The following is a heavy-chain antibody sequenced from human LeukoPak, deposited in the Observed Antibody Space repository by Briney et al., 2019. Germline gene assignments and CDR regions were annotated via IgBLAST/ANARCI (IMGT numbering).Heavy chain of an antibody. CDR3: ARGAGSTDYYDSSGYF. D-gene: IGHD3-22*01. CDR2: IYYSGST. CDR1: GGSIRSYY. J-gene: IGHJ4*02. V-gene: IGHV4-59*01. Sequence: SETLSLTCTVSGGSIRSYYWSWIRQPPGKGLEWIGYIYYSGSTNYNPSLKSRVTISVDTSKNQFSLKLSSVTAADTAVYYCARGAGSTDYYDSSGYFWGQGTLVTVSS.